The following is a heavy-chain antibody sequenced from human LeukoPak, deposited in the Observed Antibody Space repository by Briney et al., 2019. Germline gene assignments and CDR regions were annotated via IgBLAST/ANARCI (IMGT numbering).Heavy chain of an antibody. CDR1: GFTVSSNY. CDR2: IYSGGST. Sequence: GGSLRLSCAASGFTVSSNYMSWVRQAPGKGLEWVSVIYSGGSTYYADSVKGRFTISRGNSKNTLYLQMNSLRAEDTAVYYCARVSSGYYLGDAFDIWGQGTMVTVSS. CDR3: ARVSSGYYLGDAFDI. V-gene: IGHV3-66*02. J-gene: IGHJ3*02. D-gene: IGHD3-22*01.